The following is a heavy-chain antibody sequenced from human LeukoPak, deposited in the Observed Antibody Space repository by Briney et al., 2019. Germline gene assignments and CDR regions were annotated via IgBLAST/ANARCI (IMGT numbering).Heavy chain of an antibody. CDR3: VKGSEAYCDSKSDY. Sequence: GGSLRLSCAASGFTFSNSAMHWVRQAPGKGLEWVAVISFDGTNKYYADSVKGRFTISRDNSKNSLYLQMSSLRAEDTAVYYCVKGSEAYCDSKSDYWGQGTLVTVSS. D-gene: IGHD3-22*01. J-gene: IGHJ4*02. CDR1: GFTFSNSA. V-gene: IGHV3-30*14. CDR2: ISFDGTNK.